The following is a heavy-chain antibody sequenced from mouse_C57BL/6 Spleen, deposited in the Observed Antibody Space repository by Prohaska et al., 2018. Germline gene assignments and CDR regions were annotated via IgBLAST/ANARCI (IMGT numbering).Heavy chain of an antibody. D-gene: IGHD1-1*01. CDR1: GYTFTSYW. CDR2: IYPGSGST. V-gene: IGHV1-55*01. CDR3: AREGYYGSSQTPWFAY. Sequence: KASGYTFTSYWITWVKQRPGQGLEWIGDIYPGSGSTNYNEKFKSKATLTVDTSSSTAYMQLSSLTSEDSAVYYCAREGYYGSSQTPWFAYWGQGTLVTVSA. J-gene: IGHJ3*01.